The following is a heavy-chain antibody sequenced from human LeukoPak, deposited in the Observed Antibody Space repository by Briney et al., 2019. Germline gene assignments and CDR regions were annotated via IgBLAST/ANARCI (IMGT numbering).Heavy chain of an antibody. CDR1: GYTFTSFY. J-gene: IGHJ4*02. V-gene: IGHV1-46*01. Sequence: ASVKVSCKASGYTFTSFYMHWVRQAPGQGLEWMGIINPSGGSTSYAQKFQGRVTMTRDTSTSTVYMELSSLRSEDTAVYYCAREVAAAGTDYWGQGTLVTVSS. CDR2: INPSGGST. CDR3: AREVAAAGTDY. D-gene: IGHD6-13*01.